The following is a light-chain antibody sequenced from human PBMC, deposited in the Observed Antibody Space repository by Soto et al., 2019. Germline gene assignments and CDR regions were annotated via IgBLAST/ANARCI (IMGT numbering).Light chain of an antibody. Sequence: QPASVSGSPGQSITISCTGTSSDIGTYNSVSWYQQHAGKVPKLMIYDVTNRPSGVSDRFSGSKSGNTASLTISGLQPEDEADYYCTSYTTSSTLLFGGGTKLTVL. CDR2: DVT. CDR3: TSYTTSSTLL. J-gene: IGLJ2*01. CDR1: SSDIGTYNS. V-gene: IGLV2-14*01.